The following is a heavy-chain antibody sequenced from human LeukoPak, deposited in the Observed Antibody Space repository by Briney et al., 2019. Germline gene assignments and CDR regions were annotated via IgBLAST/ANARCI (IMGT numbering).Heavy chain of an antibody. D-gene: IGHD3-3*01. Sequence: PGGSLRLSCAASGFTFSSYAVSWVRQAPGKGLEWVSAISGSGGSTYYADSVKGRFTISRDNSKNTLYLQMNSLRAEDTAVYYCAKDRLFAYDFWSGYYFDCWGQGTLVTVSS. J-gene: IGHJ4*02. CDR1: GFTFSSYA. CDR3: AKDRLFAYDFWSGYYFDC. V-gene: IGHV3-23*01. CDR2: ISGSGGST.